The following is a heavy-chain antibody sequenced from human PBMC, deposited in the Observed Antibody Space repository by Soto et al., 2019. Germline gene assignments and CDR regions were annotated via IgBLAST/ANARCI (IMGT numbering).Heavy chain of an antibody. J-gene: IGHJ6*02. Sequence: QVQLQQWGAGLLKPSETLSLTCAVYGGSFSGYYWSWIRQPPGKGLEWIGEINHRGSTNYNPSLKSRVTISVDTPKKHFSLKLSSVTAADTAVYYGARASSSPKYYYGMDVWGQGTTVTVSS. CDR2: INHRGST. CDR3: ARASSSPKYYYGMDV. D-gene: IGHD6-13*01. CDR1: GGSFSGYY. V-gene: IGHV4-34*01.